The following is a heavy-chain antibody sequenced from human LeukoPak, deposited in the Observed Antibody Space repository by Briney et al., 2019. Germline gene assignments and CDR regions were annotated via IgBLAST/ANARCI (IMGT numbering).Heavy chain of an antibody. D-gene: IGHD6-19*01. CDR3: ARESSGWYYYYYGMDV. V-gene: IGHV3-7*03. CDR2: IKQDGSEK. CDR1: GFTFSSYW. J-gene: IGHJ6*04. Sequence: GGSLGLSCAASGFTFSSYWMSWVRQAPGKGLEGVANIKQDGSEKYYVDSVKGRFTISRDNAKNSLYLQMNSLRAEDTAVYYCARESSGWYYYYYGMDVWGKGTTVTVSS.